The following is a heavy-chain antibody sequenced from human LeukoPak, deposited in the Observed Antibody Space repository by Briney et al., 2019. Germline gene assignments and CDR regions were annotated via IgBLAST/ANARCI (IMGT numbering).Heavy chain of an antibody. CDR3: ARTGFFGVVTNNYYYYMDV. CDR1: GGSFSGYY. CDR2: INHSGST. V-gene: IGHV4-34*01. J-gene: IGHJ6*03. D-gene: IGHD3-3*01. Sequence: SETLSLTCAVYGGSFSGYYWSWIRQPPGKGLEWIGEINHSGSTNYNPSLKSRVTISVDTSKNQFSLKLSSVTAADTAVYYCARTGFFGVVTNNYYYYMDVWGKGTTVTVSS.